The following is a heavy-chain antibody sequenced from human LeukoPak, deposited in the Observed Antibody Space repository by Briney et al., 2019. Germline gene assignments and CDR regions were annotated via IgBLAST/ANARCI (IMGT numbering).Heavy chain of an antibody. D-gene: IGHD3-9*01. CDR2: ISAYNGNT. Sequence: ASVKVSCKASGYTFTSYGISWVRQAPGQGPEWMGWISAYNGNTNYAQKLQGRVTMTTDTSTSTAYMELRSLRSDDTAVYYCASGGNYDILTGYYIEYFQHWGQGTLVTVSS. J-gene: IGHJ1*01. CDR3: ASGGNYDILTGYYIEYFQH. CDR1: GYTFTSYG. V-gene: IGHV1-18*01.